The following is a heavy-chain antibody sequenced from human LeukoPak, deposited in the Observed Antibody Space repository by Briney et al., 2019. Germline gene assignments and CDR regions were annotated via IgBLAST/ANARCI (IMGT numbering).Heavy chain of an antibody. CDR3: ARDIDWGAFDA. D-gene: IGHD3-9*01. J-gene: IGHJ5*02. V-gene: IGHV3-21*04. CDR2: ISSSSSYI. CDR1: GFTFSSYS. Sequence: GGSLRLSCAASGFTFSSYSMNWVRQAPGKGLEWVSSISSSSSYIYYADSVKGRFTISRDNSWNTVSLQMNNLRAEDTALYYCARDIDWGAFDAWGQGTLVTVSS.